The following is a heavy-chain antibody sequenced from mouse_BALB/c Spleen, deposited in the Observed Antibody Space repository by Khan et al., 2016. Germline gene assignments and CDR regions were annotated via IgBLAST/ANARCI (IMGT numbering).Heavy chain of an antibody. CDR3: ARSPDGYYVGSFAY. CDR2: LFPGDGDA. J-gene: IGHJ3*01. Sequence: QVQLQQPGAELLRPGSSVKISCKASGYAFSNYWMNWVKQRPGQGLEWIGQLFPGDGDANYNGKFKDKATLTADKSSSTAYIQLTSLTSEDSAVYFCARSPDGYYVGSFAYWGQGTLVTVSA. D-gene: IGHD2-3*01. V-gene: IGHV1-80*01. CDR1: GYAFSNYW.